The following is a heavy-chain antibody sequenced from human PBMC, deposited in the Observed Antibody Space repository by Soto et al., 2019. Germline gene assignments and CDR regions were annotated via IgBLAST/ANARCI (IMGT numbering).Heavy chain of an antibody. CDR1: GGTFSSFS. D-gene: IGHD1-1*01. Sequence: ASVKVSCKASGGTFSSFSISWVRQAPGQGLEWMGRIIPMSDVANYAQRFQGRVTITADKSTSTVYMELNGLRSEDTAVYYCAKTSALWAFDYWG. J-gene: IGHJ4*01. V-gene: IGHV1-69*02. CDR2: IIPMSDVA. CDR3: AKTSALWAFDY.